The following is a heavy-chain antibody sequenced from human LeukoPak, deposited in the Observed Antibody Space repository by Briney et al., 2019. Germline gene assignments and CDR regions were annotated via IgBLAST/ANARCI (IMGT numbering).Heavy chain of an antibody. J-gene: IGHJ6*02. CDR2: ISYDGSNK. Sequence: QPGGSLRLSCAASGFTFSSYAMHWVRQAPGKGLEWVAVISYDGSNKYYADSVKGRFTISRDNSKNTLYLQMNSLRAEDTAVYYCARDPGVTSLWVGDYGMDVWGQGTTVTVSS. V-gene: IGHV3-30-3*01. CDR3: ARDPGVTSLWVGDYGMDV. CDR1: GFTFSSYA. D-gene: IGHD3-16*01.